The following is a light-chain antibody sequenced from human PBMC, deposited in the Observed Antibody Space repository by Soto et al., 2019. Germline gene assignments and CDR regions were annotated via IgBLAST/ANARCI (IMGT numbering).Light chain of an antibody. J-gene: IGKJ3*01. CDR1: QDIRNF. CDR3: QKYSSVPV. V-gene: IGKV1-27*01. Sequence: SLSASVGDRVTITCRASQDIRNFVAWYQQKPGKAPKLLIYAASTLQSGVPSRFSGSGSGTDFTLTINSLQPEDDATYSCQKYSSVPVFGPGTKVEIK. CDR2: AAS.